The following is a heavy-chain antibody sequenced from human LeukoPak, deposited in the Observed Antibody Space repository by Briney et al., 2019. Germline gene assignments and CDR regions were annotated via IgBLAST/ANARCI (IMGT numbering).Heavy chain of an antibody. CDR1: GGSISSSSYY. Sequence: SETLSLTCTVSGGSISSSSYYWGWIRQPPGKGLEWIGYIYYSGSTNYNPSLKSRVTISVDTSKNQFSLKLSSVTAADTAVYYCARDGYSYGPHAGAFDIWGQGTMVTVSS. CDR3: ARDGYSYGPHAGAFDI. D-gene: IGHD5-18*01. J-gene: IGHJ3*02. V-gene: IGHV4-61*01. CDR2: IYYSGST.